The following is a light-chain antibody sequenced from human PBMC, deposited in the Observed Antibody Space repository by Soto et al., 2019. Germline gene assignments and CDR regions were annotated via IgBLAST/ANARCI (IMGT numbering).Light chain of an antibody. Sequence: QSALTQPASVSGSPGQSITISCTGTSSDIGTYNYVSWYQQHPGRAPKLMIYDVTNRPSGISNRFSGSKSGNTASLTISDLRAEDEADYYCSSYTRSSTVVFGGGTKLTGL. CDR3: SSYTRSSTVV. CDR2: DVT. J-gene: IGLJ2*01. CDR1: SSDIGTYNY. V-gene: IGLV2-14*01.